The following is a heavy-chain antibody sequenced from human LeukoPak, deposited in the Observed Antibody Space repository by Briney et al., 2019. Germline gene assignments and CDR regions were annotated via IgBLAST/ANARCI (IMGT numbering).Heavy chain of an antibody. V-gene: IGHV4-39*01. CDR1: GDSISSNSYY. CDR2: ISYSGGT. CDR3: ARHAYDTSGYYLAFFDY. D-gene: IGHD3-22*01. Sequence: SETLSLTCSVSGDSISSNSYYWGWIRQPPGKGLEWIGSISYSGGTYYNPSLKSRVTKSVDTSKNQFSLKLTSVTAADTAVYYCARHAYDTSGYYLAFFDYWGQGILVTVSS. J-gene: IGHJ4*02.